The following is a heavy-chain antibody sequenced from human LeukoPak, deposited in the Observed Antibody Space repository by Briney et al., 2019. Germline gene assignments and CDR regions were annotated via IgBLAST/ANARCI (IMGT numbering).Heavy chain of an antibody. CDR1: GFTFRSYC. V-gene: IGHV3-7*01. D-gene: IGHD6-6*01. J-gene: IGHJ4*02. CDR2: INQAGSEK. Sequence: GGSLRLSCAASGFTFRSYCMSWVRQGPGKGLEWVANINQAGSEKHYEDSVKGRFTISRDNARNSVYLQVNSLRVEDTAVFYCARIGYSSSSFDYWGQGTLVTVSS. CDR3: ARIGYSSSSFDY.